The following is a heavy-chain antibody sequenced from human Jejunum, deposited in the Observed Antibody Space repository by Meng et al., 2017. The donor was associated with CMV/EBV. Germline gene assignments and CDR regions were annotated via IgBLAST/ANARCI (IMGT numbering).Heavy chain of an antibody. CDR2: INHDGTET. J-gene: IGHJ4*02. CDR1: GFSFSASV. CDR3: VKDFAWSIDF. V-gene: IGHV3-74*01. D-gene: IGHD3-3*01. Sequence: GQVGEFGGGLFQPGGSLRLSGAASGFSFSASVMHWVRQDPGQGLVWVARINHDGTETIYRDSVRGRFTVSRENTKNTVSLEMNSLRVEDTALYYCVKDFAWSIDFWGQGVLVTVSS.